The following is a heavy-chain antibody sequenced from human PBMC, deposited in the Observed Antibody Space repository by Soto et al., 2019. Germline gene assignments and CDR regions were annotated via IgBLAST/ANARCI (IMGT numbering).Heavy chain of an antibody. J-gene: IGHJ4*02. CDR1: VGSISSGDDY. V-gene: IGHV4-31*03. CDR2: IYYSGSA. D-gene: IGHD6-13*01. CDR3: ARDASSNWHHFDY. Sequence: TLSLTCIVSVGSISSGDDYWSWIRQHPGKGLEWIGYIYYSGSAYYNPSLKSRVSMSVDTSKNQFSLKLSSVTAADTAIYFCARDASSNWHHFDYWGQGTLVTVSS.